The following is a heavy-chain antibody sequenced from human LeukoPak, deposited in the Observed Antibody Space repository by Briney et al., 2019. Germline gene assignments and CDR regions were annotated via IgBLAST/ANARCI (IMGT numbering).Heavy chain of an antibody. V-gene: IGHV3-15*01. J-gene: IGHJ3*02. CDR2: IKSKTDGGTT. D-gene: IGHD4-17*01. CDR1: GGSFSGYY. Sequence: NPSETLSLTCAAYGGSFSGYYWSWVRQAPGKGLEWVGRIKSKTDGGTTDYAAPVKGRFTISRDDSKNTLYLQMNSLETEDTAVYYCAHDYDDSATFDIWGQGTMVTVSS. CDR3: AHDYDDSATFDI.